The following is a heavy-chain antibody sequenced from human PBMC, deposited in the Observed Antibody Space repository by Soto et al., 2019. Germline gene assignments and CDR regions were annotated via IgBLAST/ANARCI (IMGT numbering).Heavy chain of an antibody. Sequence: EVQLVESGGGLVQPGGSLRLSCAASGFTFSSYAMNWVRQAPGKGLEWVSYISSSITTVYYADSVKGRFTISRDNAQNSLYLQINSLRDEDTAVYYCARNRRSADYSLDYWGQGTLVTVSS. CDR3: ARNRRSADYSLDY. V-gene: IGHV3-48*02. CDR1: GFTFSSYA. CDR2: ISSSITTV. J-gene: IGHJ4*02. D-gene: IGHD2-15*01.